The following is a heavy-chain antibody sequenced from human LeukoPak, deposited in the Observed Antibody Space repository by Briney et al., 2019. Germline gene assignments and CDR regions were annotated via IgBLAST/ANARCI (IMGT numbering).Heavy chain of an antibody. CDR1: GGSISSYY. V-gene: IGHV4-59*01. Sequence: PSETLSLTCTVSGGSISSYYWSWIRQPPGKGPVWIGYIYYSGSTNYNPSLKSRVTISVDTSKNQFSLKLSSVTAADTAVYYCARSRGYSYGDDYWGQGTLVTVSS. J-gene: IGHJ4*02. D-gene: IGHD5-18*01. CDR3: ARSRGYSYGDDY. CDR2: IYYSGST.